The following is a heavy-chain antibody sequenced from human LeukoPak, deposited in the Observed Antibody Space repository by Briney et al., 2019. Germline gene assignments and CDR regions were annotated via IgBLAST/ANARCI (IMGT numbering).Heavy chain of an antibody. Sequence: PSQTLSLTCAVSGGSISSGGYSWSWIRQPPGKGLEWIGYIYHSGSTNYNPSLKSRVTISVDKSKNQFSLKLSSVTAADTAVYYCARTAGGFPFDYWGQGTLVTVSS. D-gene: IGHD2/OR15-2a*01. J-gene: IGHJ4*02. CDR1: GGSISSGGYS. CDR2: IYHSGST. V-gene: IGHV4-30-2*01. CDR3: ARTAGGFPFDY.